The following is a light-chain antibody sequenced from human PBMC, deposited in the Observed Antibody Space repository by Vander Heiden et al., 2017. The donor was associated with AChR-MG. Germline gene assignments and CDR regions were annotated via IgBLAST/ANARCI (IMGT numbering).Light chain of an antibody. V-gene: IGLV2-14*01. CDR1: SSDVGGYNY. J-gene: IGLJ3*02. Sequence: QSALTQPASVSCSPAQSITISSTGTSSDVGGYNYVSWYQQHPGKAPKLRIYDVSKRPSGVSNRYSGSKSGNTASLTISGLQAEDEADYYCSSYTSSSTPVFGGGTKLTVL. CDR2: DVS. CDR3: SSYTSSSTPV.